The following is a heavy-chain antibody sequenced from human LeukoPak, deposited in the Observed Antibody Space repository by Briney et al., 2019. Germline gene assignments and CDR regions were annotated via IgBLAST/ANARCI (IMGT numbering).Heavy chain of an antibody. D-gene: IGHD6-19*01. J-gene: IGHJ4*02. CDR3: ARDPTPYSSGWYADY. V-gene: IGHV3-30-3*01. CDR1: GFTFGSYA. Sequence: GRSLRLSCAASGFTFGSYAMHWVRQAPGKGLEWVAFISYDGSNKYYADSVKGRFTISRDNSKNTLFLQMNSLRAEDTAVCYCARDPTPYSSGWYADYWGQGTLVTVSS. CDR2: ISYDGSNK.